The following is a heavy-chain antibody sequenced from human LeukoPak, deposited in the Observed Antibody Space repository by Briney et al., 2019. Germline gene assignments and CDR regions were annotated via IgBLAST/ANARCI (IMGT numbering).Heavy chain of an antibody. D-gene: IGHD3-22*01. CDR2: ISAYNGNT. CDR1: GYTFTSYG. CDR3: ARDEGVYYYDSSGYPEGY. V-gene: IGHV1-18*01. J-gene: IGHJ4*02. Sequence: ASVKVSCKASGYTFTSYGICWVRQAPGQGLEWMGWISAYNGNTNYAQKLQGRVTMTTDTSTSTAYMELRSLRSDDTAVYYCARDEGVYYYDSSGYPEGYWGQGTLVTVSS.